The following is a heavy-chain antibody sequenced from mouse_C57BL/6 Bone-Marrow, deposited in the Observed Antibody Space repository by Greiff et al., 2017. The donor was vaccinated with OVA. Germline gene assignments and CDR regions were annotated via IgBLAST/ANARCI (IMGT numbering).Heavy chain of an antibody. V-gene: IGHV3-6*01. Sequence: DVQLQESGPGLVKPSQSLSLTCSVTGYSITSGYYWNWIRQFPGNKLEWMGYISYDGSNNYNPSLKNRISITRDTSKNQFFLKLNSVTTEDTATYYCARDRTTEFFDYWGQGTTLTVSS. CDR2: ISYDGSN. J-gene: IGHJ2*01. CDR3: ARDRTTEFFDY. D-gene: IGHD1-1*01. CDR1: GYSITSGYY.